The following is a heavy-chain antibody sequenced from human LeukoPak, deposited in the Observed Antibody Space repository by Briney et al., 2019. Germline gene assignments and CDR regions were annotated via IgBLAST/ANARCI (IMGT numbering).Heavy chain of an antibody. CDR3: ARHGSGSYPNSYNWFDP. D-gene: IGHD3-10*01. J-gene: IGHJ5*02. CDR1: GYTFTGYY. Sequence: ASVKVSCKASGYTFTGYYMHWVRQAPGQGLEWMGWINPNSGGTNYAQKFQGWVTMTRDTSISTAYMELCRLRSDDTAVYYCARHGSGSYPNSYNWFDPWGQGTLVTVSS. CDR2: INPNSGGT. V-gene: IGHV1-2*04.